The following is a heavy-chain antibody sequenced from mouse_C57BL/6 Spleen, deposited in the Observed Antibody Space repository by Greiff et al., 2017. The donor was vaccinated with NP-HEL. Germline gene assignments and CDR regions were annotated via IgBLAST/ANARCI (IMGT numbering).Heavy chain of an antibody. D-gene: IGHD2-2*01. CDR3: TRSTMVTLYYFDY. Sequence: VQLQQSGAELVRPGASVKLSCTASGFNIKDDYMHWVKQRPEQGLEWIGWIDPENGDTEYASKFQGKATITADTSSNTAYLQLSSLTSEDTAVYYCTRSTMVTLYYFDYWGQGTTLTVSS. CDR1: GFNIKDDY. V-gene: IGHV14-4*01. J-gene: IGHJ2*01. CDR2: IDPENGDT.